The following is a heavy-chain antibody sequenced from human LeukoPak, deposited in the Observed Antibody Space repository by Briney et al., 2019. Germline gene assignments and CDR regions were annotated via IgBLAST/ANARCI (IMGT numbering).Heavy chain of an antibody. CDR3: AGGVFLFYYYGMDV. J-gene: IGHJ6*02. CDR1: GGSFSGYY. CDR2: INHSGST. Sequence: SETLSLTCAVYGGSFSGYYWSWIRQPPGKGLEWIGEINHSGSTNYNPSLKSRVTISVDTSKNQFSLKLSSVTPADTAVYYCAGGVFLFYYYGMDVWGQGTTVTVSS. V-gene: IGHV4-34*01. D-gene: IGHD2-21*01.